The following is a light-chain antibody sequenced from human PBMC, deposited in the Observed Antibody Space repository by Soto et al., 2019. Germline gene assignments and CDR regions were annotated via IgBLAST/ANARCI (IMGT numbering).Light chain of an antibody. V-gene: IGLV1-40*01. J-gene: IGLJ3*02. Sequence: QSVLTQPPSVSGAPGQRVTISCTGSSSNIGAGYDVHWYQQLPGTAPKLLIYGNSNRPSGVPDRFSGSKSGTSASLAITGLQAEDEADYCCQSYDSSLSVWLFGGGTKLTVL. CDR1: SSNIGAGYD. CDR3: QSYDSSLSVWL. CDR2: GNS.